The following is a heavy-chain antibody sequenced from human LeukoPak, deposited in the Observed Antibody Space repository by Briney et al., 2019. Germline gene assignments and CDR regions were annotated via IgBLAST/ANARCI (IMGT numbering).Heavy chain of an antibody. CDR2: ISGDGGST. V-gene: IGHV3-43*02. Sequence: GGSLRLSCAASGFTFDDYAMHWVRQAPGKGLGWVCLISGDGGSTYYADSVKGRFTISRDNSKNSLYLQMNSLRTEDTALYYCAKDMAPYDSSGYYYLSYYYYGMDVWGQGTTVTVSS. CDR1: GFTFDDYA. CDR3: AKDMAPYDSSGYYYLSYYYYGMDV. J-gene: IGHJ6*02. D-gene: IGHD3-22*01.